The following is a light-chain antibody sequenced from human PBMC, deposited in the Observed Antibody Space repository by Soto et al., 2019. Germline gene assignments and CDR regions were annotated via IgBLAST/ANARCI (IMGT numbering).Light chain of an antibody. CDR1: QSISSY. CDR2: AAS. Sequence: DIQMTQSPSSLSASVGDRVTITCRASQSISSYLNWYQQKPGKAPKLLIYAASSLQSGVPSRFSGSGSGTDITLTISSLQPEDFATYYGQQSYSTPPTFGGGTKVEIK. V-gene: IGKV1-39*01. CDR3: QQSYSTPPT. J-gene: IGKJ4*01.